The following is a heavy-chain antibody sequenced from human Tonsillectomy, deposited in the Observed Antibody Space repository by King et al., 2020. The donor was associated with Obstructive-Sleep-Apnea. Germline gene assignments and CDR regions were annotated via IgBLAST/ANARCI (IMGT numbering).Heavy chain of an antibody. J-gene: IGHJ2*01. CDR2: IKSKTDGGTT. CDR3: TTAPNWRKYWYFDL. V-gene: IGHV3-15*01. CDR1: GFTFSNAW. Sequence: VQLVESGGGLVKPGGSLRLSCAASGFTFSNAWMSWVRQAPGKGLEWVGRIKSKTDGGTTDYAAPVKGRFTISRDDSKTTLYLQMNSLKTEDTAVYYCTTAPNWRKYWYFDLWGRGTLVTVSS. D-gene: IGHD1-1*01.